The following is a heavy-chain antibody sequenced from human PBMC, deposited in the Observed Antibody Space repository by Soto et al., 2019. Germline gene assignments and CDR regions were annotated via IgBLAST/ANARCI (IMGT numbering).Heavy chain of an antibody. CDR1: GYGFTTYG. CDR3: ARGRYGDY. V-gene: IGHV1-18*01. D-gene: IGHD3-10*01. CDR2: ISAHNGNT. J-gene: IGHJ4*02. Sequence: QVHLVQSGAEVKKPGASVKVSCKGSGYGFTTYGITWVRQAPGQGLEWMAWISAHNGNTNYAQKXXXXXXXXXXXXXXXXXXXXXXXXXXXXXVYYCARGRYGDYWGQGALVTVSS.